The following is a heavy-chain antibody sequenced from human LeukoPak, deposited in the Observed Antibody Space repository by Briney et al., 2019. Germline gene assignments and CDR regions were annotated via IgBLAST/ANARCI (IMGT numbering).Heavy chain of an antibody. D-gene: IGHD4-17*01. V-gene: IGHV3-21*01. CDR3: ARLRDTVTSPSDS. CDR2: ISSSTSYI. CDR1: GLTFSNYA. J-gene: IGHJ4*02. Sequence: GGSLRLSCAVSGLTFSNYAMTWVRQAPGKGLEWVSSISSSTSYIYYADSVKGRFTVSRDNAKNSLYLQMNSLRAEDTAVYYCARLRDTVTSPSDSWGQGTLVTVSS.